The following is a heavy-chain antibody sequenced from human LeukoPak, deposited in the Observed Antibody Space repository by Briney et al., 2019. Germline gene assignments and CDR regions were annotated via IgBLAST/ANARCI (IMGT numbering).Heavy chain of an antibody. CDR3: ANSYSSSWGAFDI. J-gene: IGHJ3*02. V-gene: IGHV4-34*01. CDR2: INHSGST. CDR1: GGSFSGYY. D-gene: IGHD6-13*01. Sequence: PSETLSLTCAVYGGSFSGYYWSWIRQPPGKGLEWIGEINHSGSTNYNPSLKSRVTISVDTSKNQFSLKLSSVTAEDTAVYYCANSYSSSWGAFDIWGQGTMVTVSS.